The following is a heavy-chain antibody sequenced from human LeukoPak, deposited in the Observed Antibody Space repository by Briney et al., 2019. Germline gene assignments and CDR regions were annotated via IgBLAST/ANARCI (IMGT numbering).Heavy chain of an antibody. Sequence: SETLSLTCTVSGGSISSSSYYWGWIRQPPGKGLEWIGSIYYSGSTSYNPSLKSRVTISVDTSKNQFSLKLSSVTAADTAVYYCARDFGSYVDCWGQGTLVTVSS. J-gene: IGHJ4*02. CDR3: ARDFGSYVDC. CDR2: IYYSGST. CDR1: GGSISSSSYY. V-gene: IGHV4-39*07. D-gene: IGHD2-15*01.